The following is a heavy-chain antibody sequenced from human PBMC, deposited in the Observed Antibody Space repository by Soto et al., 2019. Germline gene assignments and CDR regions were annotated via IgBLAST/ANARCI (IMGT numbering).Heavy chain of an antibody. CDR2: ISAYNGNT. D-gene: IGHD2-15*01. V-gene: IGHV1-18*01. CDR3: SGFRYCSGGICQYCYYGMDV. J-gene: IGHJ6*02. Sequence: ASVKVSCKASGYTFTSYGISWVRQAPGQGLEWMGWISAYNGNTNYAQKLQGRVTMTTDTSTSTAYMELRSLRSDDTAVYYCSGFRYCSGGICQYCYYGMDVWGQAPRVT. CDR1: GYTFTSYG.